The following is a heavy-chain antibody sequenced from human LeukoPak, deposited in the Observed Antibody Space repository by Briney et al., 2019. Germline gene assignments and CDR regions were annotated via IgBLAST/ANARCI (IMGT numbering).Heavy chain of an antibody. Sequence: TSETLSLTCTVSGGSISSYYWSWIRQPAGKGLEWIGRIYTSVSTNYNPSLKSRVTMSVDTSKNQFSLKRSSVTAADTAVYYCARALVPYYDILTGYYKHPIDAFDIWGQGTKVTVSS. D-gene: IGHD3-9*01. V-gene: IGHV4-4*07. CDR2: IYTSVST. CDR1: GGSISSYY. J-gene: IGHJ3*02. CDR3: ARALVPYYDILTGYYKHPIDAFDI.